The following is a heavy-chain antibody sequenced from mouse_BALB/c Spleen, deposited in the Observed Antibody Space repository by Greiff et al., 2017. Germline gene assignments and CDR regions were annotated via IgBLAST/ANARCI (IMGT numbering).Heavy chain of an antibody. CDR2: IDPSDSYT. CDR1: GYTFTSYW. CDR3: AKGLRPDY. V-gene: IGHV1-69*02. Sequence: QVQLQQSGAELVKPGASVKLSCKASGYTFTSYWMHWVKQRPGQGLEWIGEIDPSDSYTNYNQKFKGKATLTVDKSSSTAYMQLSSLTSEDSAVYYCAKGLRPDYWGQGTTLTVSS. D-gene: IGHD2-2*01. J-gene: IGHJ2*01.